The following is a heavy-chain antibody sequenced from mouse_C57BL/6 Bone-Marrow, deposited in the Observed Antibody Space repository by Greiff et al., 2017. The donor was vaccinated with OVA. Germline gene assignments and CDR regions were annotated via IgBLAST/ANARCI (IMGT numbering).Heavy chain of an antibody. CDR3: ASRRDGYGDYAMDY. J-gene: IGHJ4*01. V-gene: IGHV1-55*01. D-gene: IGHD2-3*01. CDR2: IYPGSGST. CDR1: GYTFTSYW. Sequence: QVQLQQPGAELVKPGASVKMSCKASGYTFTSYWITWVKQRPGQGLEWIGDIYPGSGSTNYNEKFKSKATLTVDTSSSTAYMQLSSLTSEDSAVYYCASRRDGYGDYAMDYWGQGTSVTVSA.